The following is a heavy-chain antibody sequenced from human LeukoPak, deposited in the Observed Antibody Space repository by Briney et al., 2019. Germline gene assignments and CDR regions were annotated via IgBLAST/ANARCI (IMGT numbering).Heavy chain of an antibody. CDR2: INSDGSST. D-gene: IGHD3-22*01. V-gene: IGHV3-74*01. J-gene: IGHJ5*02. Sequence: PGGSLRLSCAASGFTFSSYWMHWVRHAPGKGLVWVSRINSDGSSTSYADSVKGRFTISRDNANNTLYLQMNSLRAEDTAVYYCARDLGQYYDTSDNWFDPWGQGTLVTVSS. CDR1: GFTFSSYW. CDR3: ARDLGQYYDTSDNWFDP.